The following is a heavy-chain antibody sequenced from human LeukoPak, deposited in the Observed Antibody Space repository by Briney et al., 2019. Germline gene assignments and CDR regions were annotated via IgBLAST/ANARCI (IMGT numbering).Heavy chain of an antibody. CDR3: ARGHGNNWNQKGVFDY. J-gene: IGHJ4*02. CDR1: GGSISSSSYY. CDR2: IYYSGST. D-gene: IGHD1-20*01. V-gene: IGHV4-39*07. Sequence: SETLSLTCTVSGGSISSSSYYWGWIRQPPGKGLEWIGSIYYSGSTYYNPSLKSRVTISVDTAKNQFSLKLSSVTAADTAVYYCARGHGNNWNQKGVFDYWGQGTLVTVSS.